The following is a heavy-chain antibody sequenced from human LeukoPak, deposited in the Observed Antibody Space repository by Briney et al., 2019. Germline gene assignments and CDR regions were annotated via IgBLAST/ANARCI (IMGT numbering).Heavy chain of an antibody. CDR3: ARDYSSLPSVGSSRGYYYYYGMDV. CDR1: GYTFTSYD. V-gene: IGHV1-8*01. Sequence: ASVKVSCKASGYTFTSYDINWVRQATGQGLEWMGWMNPKSGNTGYAQKFQGRVTMTRNTSISTAYMELSSLRSEDTAVYYCARDYSSLPSVGSSRGYYYYYGMDVWGQGTTVTVSS. CDR2: MNPKSGNT. J-gene: IGHJ6*02. D-gene: IGHD6-13*01.